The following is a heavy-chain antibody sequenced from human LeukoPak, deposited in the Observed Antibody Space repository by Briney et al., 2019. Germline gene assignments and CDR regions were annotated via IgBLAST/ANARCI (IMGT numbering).Heavy chain of an antibody. Sequence: GGSLRLSCAASGFTFSSYGMHWVRQAPGKGLEWVAIIWYDGSNKYYADSVKGRFTISRDNYKNTLYLQMNSLRAEDTAVYYCARQTPKAYDIYYFDYWGQGTLVTVSS. CDR2: IWYDGSNK. V-gene: IGHV3-33*01. CDR3: ARQTPKAYDIYYFDY. D-gene: IGHD3-9*01. CDR1: GFTFSSYG. J-gene: IGHJ4*02.